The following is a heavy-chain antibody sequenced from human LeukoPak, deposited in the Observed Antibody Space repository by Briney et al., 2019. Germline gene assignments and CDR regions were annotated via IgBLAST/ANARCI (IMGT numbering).Heavy chain of an antibody. V-gene: IGHV4-34*01. CDR2: INHSGST. J-gene: IGHJ4*02. Sequence: SETLSLTCAVYGGSFSGYYWSWIRQPPGKGLEWIGEINHSGSTNYNPSLKSRVTISVDTSKNQFSLMLSSVTAADTAVYYVARLRFLEWLLYSRGGNFDYWGQGTLVTVSS. CDR3: ARLRFLEWLLYSRGGNFDY. CDR1: GGSFSGYY. D-gene: IGHD3-3*01.